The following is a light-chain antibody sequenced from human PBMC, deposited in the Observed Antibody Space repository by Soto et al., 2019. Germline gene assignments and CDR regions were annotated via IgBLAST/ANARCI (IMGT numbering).Light chain of an antibody. V-gene: IGLV2-14*03. CDR1: SSDVGASAY. J-gene: IGLJ1*01. Sequence: QSALTQPASVSGSPGQSITISCTGTSSDVGASAYVSWYQPHPDKAPKLMIYEVSNRPSGVSNRFSGSKSVNTATLTISGLQAEDEADYYCSLYTGISTRVFGTGTKLTVL. CDR2: EVS. CDR3: SLYTGISTRV.